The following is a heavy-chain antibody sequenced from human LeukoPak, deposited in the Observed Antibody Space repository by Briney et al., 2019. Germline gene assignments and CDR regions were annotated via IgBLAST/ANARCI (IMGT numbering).Heavy chain of an antibody. CDR3: AREGGEWELLRTFDY. D-gene: IGHD1-26*01. V-gene: IGHV3-30*02. J-gene: IGHJ4*02. CDR1: GFTFSKYG. Sequence: GGSLRLSCAASGFTFSKYGMNWVRQAPGKGLEWVAFIRYDGSNKYHADSVKGRFAISRDNFKNTLYLQMNSLRPEDTAVYYCAREGGEWELLRTFDYWGQGTLVTVSS. CDR2: IRYDGSNK.